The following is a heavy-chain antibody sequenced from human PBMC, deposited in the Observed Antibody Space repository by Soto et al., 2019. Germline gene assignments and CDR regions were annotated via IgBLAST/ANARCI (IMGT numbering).Heavy chain of an antibody. D-gene: IGHD5-12*01. Sequence: EVQLLESGGDLIQPGGSLRLSCAASGFTFSSNSFTWVRQAPGKGLEYVSGISIGGDKTWHAGSVKGRFTVSRDNSKNTVYLQMNSLRVDDTAVYYCAKWDGYGDHWGQGTLVTVSS. CDR3: AKWDGYGDH. CDR2: ISIGGDKT. J-gene: IGHJ5*02. CDR1: GFTFSSNS. V-gene: IGHV3-23*01.